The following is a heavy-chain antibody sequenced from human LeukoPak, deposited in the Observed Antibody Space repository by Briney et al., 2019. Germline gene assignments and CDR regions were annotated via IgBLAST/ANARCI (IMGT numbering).Heavy chain of an antibody. CDR3: ARLARGETYYDFWSGFDY. D-gene: IGHD3-3*01. Sequence: GGSLRLSCAASGFTFSSYGMHWVRQAPGKGLEWVAVISYDGSNKYYADSVKGRFTISRDDSKNTLYLQMNSLRAEDTAVYYCARLARGETYYDFWSGFDYWGQGTLVTVSS. J-gene: IGHJ4*02. CDR2: ISYDGSNK. V-gene: IGHV3-30*03. CDR1: GFTFSSYG.